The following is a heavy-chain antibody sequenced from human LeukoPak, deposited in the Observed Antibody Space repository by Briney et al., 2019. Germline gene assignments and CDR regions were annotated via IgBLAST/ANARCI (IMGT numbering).Heavy chain of an antibody. CDR2: MNPNSGNT. Sequence: ASVKVSCKASGYTFTSYDINWVRQAPGQGLEWMGWMNPNSGNTGYAQKFQGRVTMTRNTSISTAYMELSSLRSEDTAVYYCARGSSGQYYYYGMDVWGQGTTVTVSS. CDR1: GYTFTSYD. V-gene: IGHV1-8*01. CDR3: ARGSSGQYYYYGMDV. D-gene: IGHD6-6*01. J-gene: IGHJ6*02.